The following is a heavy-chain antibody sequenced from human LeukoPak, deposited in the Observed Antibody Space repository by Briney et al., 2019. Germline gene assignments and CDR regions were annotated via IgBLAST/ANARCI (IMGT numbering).Heavy chain of an antibody. CDR1: GYTFSSYG. J-gene: IGHJ5*02. D-gene: IGHD6-13*01. Sequence: GASVKVSCKASGYTFSSYGISWVRQAPGQGLEWMGWISAHNGKTKYAQKLQGRVTMTTETSTSTAYMELRSLRSDDTAVYYCARARQQLVWANWFDPWGQGTLSPSPQ. V-gene: IGHV1-18*01. CDR3: ARARQQLVWANWFDP. CDR2: ISAHNGKT.